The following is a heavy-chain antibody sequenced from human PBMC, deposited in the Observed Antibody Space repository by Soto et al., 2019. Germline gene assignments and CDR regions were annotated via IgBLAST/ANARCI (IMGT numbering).Heavy chain of an antibody. CDR1: GYTFTSYG. D-gene: IGHD3-22*01. V-gene: IGHV1-18*01. J-gene: IGHJ4*02. CDR2: INIYSGDA. CDR3: ARALYYYDNSGLAY. Sequence: QVRLEQSGPEVKKTGASVKVSCKASGYTFTSYGISWVRQAPGQGLEWMGWINIYSGDANYAQRLQDRVTMSRDTYTNTVYMEMRSLRSDDTAVYYCARALYYYDNSGLAYWGQGTLVTVSS.